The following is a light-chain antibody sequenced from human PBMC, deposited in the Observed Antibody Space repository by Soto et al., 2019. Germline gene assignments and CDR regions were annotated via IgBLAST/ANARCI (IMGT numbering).Light chain of an antibody. V-gene: IGKV3-20*01. CDR1: QSVSSSF. CDR3: HHYGTAWT. J-gene: IGKJ1*01. Sequence: EIVLTQSPGTLSLSPGERATLSCRASQSVSSSFLAWYQQKPGQAPRLLISGASTRDPGIPDRFSGSGSGTDFTLSISRLEPEDFAVYYCHHYGTAWTFGQGTKVEV. CDR2: GAS.